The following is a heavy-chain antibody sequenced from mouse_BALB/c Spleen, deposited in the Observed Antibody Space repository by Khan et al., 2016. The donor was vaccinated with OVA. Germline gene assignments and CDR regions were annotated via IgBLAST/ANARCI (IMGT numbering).Heavy chain of an antibody. Sequence: QLEESGPGLVKPSQSLSLTCTVTGYSITSDYAWNWIRQFPGNKLEWMGYISYSGNTKYNPSLKSRISITRDTSKNQLFLQLNSVTIEDTATYYCARIYGGDFDYWGQGTTLTVSS. CDR2: ISYSGNT. CDR1: GYSITSDYA. V-gene: IGHV3-2*02. CDR3: ARIYGGDFDY. D-gene: IGHD1-1*01. J-gene: IGHJ2*01.